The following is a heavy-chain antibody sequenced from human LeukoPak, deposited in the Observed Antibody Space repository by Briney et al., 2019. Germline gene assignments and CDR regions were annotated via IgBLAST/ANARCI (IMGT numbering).Heavy chain of an antibody. CDR1: GGSISSSSYY. J-gene: IGHJ5*02. Sequence: SETLSLTCTVSGGSISSSSYYWGWIRQPPGKGLEWIVSIYYSGSTYYNPSLKSRVTISVDTSKNQFSLKLSSVTAADTAVYYCARGTPITMIVVVYTNWFDPWGQGTLVTVSS. CDR3: ARGTPITMIVVVYTNWFDP. CDR2: IYYSGST. D-gene: IGHD3-22*01. V-gene: IGHV4-39*07.